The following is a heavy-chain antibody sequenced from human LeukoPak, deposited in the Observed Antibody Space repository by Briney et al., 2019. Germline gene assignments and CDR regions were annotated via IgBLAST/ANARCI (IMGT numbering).Heavy chain of an antibody. CDR1: GFTFSSYA. D-gene: IGHD4-17*01. CDR3: AKAVTPWYSFDY. J-gene: IGHJ4*02. CDR2: VSGSGVST. V-gene: IGHV3-23*01. Sequence: GGSLRLSCAASGFTFSSYAMAWVRQAPGKGLEWVSAVSGSGVSTYYADSVEGRFTISRDNSKNTLYLQMNSLRAEDTAVFYCAKAVTPWYSFDYWGQGTLVTVSS.